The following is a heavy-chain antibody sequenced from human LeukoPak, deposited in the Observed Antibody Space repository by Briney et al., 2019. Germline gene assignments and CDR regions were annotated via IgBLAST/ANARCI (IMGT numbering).Heavy chain of an antibody. Sequence: GRSLRLSCAASGFTFSSYAMHWVRQAPGKGLEWVAVISYDGSNKYYADSVKGRFTISRDNSKNTLYLQTNSLRAEDTAVYYCAREHIVVVAGGFDYWGQGTLVTVSS. CDR2: ISYDGSNK. D-gene: IGHD2-15*01. J-gene: IGHJ4*02. CDR1: GFTFSSYA. CDR3: AREHIVVVAGGFDY. V-gene: IGHV3-30*04.